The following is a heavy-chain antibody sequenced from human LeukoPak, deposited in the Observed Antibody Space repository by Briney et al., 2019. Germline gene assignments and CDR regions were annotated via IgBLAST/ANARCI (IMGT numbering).Heavy chain of an antibody. J-gene: IGHJ4*02. CDR3: ARDHAYNYDFDY. Sequence: GASVKVSCKSSGYTFTDYYLHWVRQAPGQGLEWVGWITPKTGGTNYAQKFKGRVTMTRDTSISTVYMDLSGLRSDDTAVYYCARDHAYNYDFDYWGQGTLVTVSS. CDR2: ITPKTGGT. D-gene: IGHD5-18*01. CDR1: GYTFTDYY. V-gene: IGHV1-2*02.